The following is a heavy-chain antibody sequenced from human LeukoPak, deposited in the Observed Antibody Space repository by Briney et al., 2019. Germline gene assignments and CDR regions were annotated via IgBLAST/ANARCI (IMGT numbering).Heavy chain of an antibody. J-gene: IGHJ4*02. CDR3: ASKRVVPAASPIGY. Sequence: EASVKVSCKASGGTFSSYAISWVRQAPGQGLEWMGGIFPIFGTANYAQKFQGRVTITADESTSTAYMELSSLRSEDTAVYYCASKRVVPAASPIGYWGQGTLVTVSS. V-gene: IGHV1-69*13. CDR2: IFPIFGTA. CDR1: GGTFSSYA. D-gene: IGHD2-2*01.